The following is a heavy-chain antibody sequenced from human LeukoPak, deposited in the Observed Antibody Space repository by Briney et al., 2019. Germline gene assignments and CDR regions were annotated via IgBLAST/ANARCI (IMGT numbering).Heavy chain of an antibody. V-gene: IGHV1-2*06. J-gene: IGHJ4*02. CDR1: GYTFTDYY. CDR3: ARDLSDMRLMASTC. CDR2: INPNSGGT. D-gene: IGHD5-24*01. Sequence: ASVKVSCKASGYTFTDYYMHWVRQAPGQGLEWMGRINPNSGGTNYAQKFQGRVTMTRDTSISTAYMELSRLRSGDTAVYYCARDLSDMRLMASTCWGQGTLVTVSS.